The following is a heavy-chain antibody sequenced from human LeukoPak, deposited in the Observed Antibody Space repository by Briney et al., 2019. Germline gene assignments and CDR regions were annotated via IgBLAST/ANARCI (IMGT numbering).Heavy chain of an antibody. D-gene: IGHD6-25*01. Sequence: PGGSLRLSCAASGFTFSSYWMSWVRQAPGKGLEWVANIKQDGSEKYYVDSVKGRFIISRDNAKNSLYLQMNSLRAEDTAVYYCARVRLDPQNWFDPWGQGTLVTVSS. CDR3: ARVRLDPQNWFDP. J-gene: IGHJ5*02. CDR2: IKQDGSEK. CDR1: GFTFSSYW. V-gene: IGHV3-7*01.